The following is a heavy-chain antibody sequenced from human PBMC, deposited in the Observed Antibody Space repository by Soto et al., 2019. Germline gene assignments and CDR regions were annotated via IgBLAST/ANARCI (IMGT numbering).Heavy chain of an antibody. J-gene: IGHJ6*02. CDR1: GYTFTSYA. D-gene: IGHD6-19*01. CDR3: AREIVGIAVAGRYYYYYGMDV. V-gene: IGHV1-3*01. Sequence: QVQLVQSGAEVKKPGASVKVSCKASGYTFTSYAMHWARQAPGQRLEWRGWINAGNGNTKYSQKFQGRVTITRDTSASTAYMELSSLRSEDTAVYYCAREIVGIAVAGRYYYYYGMDVWGQGTTVTVSS. CDR2: INAGNGNT.